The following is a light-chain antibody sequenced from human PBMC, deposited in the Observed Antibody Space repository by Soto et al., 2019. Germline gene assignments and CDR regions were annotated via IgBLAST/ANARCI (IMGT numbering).Light chain of an antibody. V-gene: IGKV3-11*01. CDR1: QRIDKQ. Sequence: EPVLTQSPATLSLSPGERATLSCRASQRIDKQLAWYQQKPGQAPRLLICEASNRAPGVPVRFSGSGYGTDFTLTISSVEPEDFAVYYCQQRWDWPLTFGGGTKVEI. CDR3: QQRWDWPLT. J-gene: IGKJ4*01. CDR2: EAS.